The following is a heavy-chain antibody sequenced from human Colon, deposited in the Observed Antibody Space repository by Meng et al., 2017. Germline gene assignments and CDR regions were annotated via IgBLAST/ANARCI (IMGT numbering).Heavy chain of an antibody. CDR1: GYSFTSYG. CDR2: IYTADGNR. CDR3: ARDERGGPYYFDY. J-gene: IGHJ4*02. V-gene: IGHV1-3*04. Sequence: QVHLVQSGAELKKPGASVKVSCQASGYSFTSYGMHWLRQAPGQRPEWMGWIYTADGNRRYSQRFQDRLTITSDTFARTAYMELSSLRSEDTAVYLCARDERGGPYYFDYWGQGTLVTVSS.